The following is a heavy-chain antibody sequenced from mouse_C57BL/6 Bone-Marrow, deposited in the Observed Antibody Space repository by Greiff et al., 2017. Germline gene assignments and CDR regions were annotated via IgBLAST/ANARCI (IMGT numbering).Heavy chain of an antibody. Sequence: QVQLQQPGTELVKPGASVKLSCKASGYTFTSYWMHWVKQRPGQGLEWIGYINPSNGGTNYNEKFKSKATLTVDKSSSTAYMQLSSLTSEDSAVYLCARSYASSYVYYAMDYWGQGTSVTVSS. D-gene: IGHD1-1*01. CDR1: GYTFTSYW. CDR3: ARSYASSYVYYAMDY. V-gene: IGHV1-53*01. CDR2: INPSNGGT. J-gene: IGHJ4*01.